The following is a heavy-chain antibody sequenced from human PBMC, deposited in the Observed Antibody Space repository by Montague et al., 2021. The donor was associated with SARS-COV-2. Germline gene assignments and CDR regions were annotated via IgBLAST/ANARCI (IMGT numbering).Heavy chain of an antibody. CDR3: ARVLITINWEGRTPRIFYYYGMDV. J-gene: IGHJ6*02. D-gene: IGHD3-3*01. CDR2: ISSNSRYT. Sequence: SLRLSCAASGFSFSDYYMTWIRQAPGKGLEWISYISSNSRYTNYADSVKGRFSISRDNAKNSLSLQMNSLRADDTAVYYCARVLITINWEGRTPRIFYYYGMDVWGQGTTGTVSS. V-gene: IGHV3-11*05. CDR1: GFSFSDYY.